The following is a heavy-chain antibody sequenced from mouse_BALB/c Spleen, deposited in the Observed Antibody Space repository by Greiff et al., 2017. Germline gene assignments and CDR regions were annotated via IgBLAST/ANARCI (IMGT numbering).Heavy chain of an antibody. D-gene: IGHD2-4*01. CDR1: GYSFTGYF. Sequence: DVKLQESGPELVKPGASVKISCKASGYSFTGYFMNWVMQSHGKSLEWIGRINPYNGDTFYNQKFKGKATLTVDKSSSTAHMELRSLASEDSAVYYCAGYDYDGFAYWGQGTVVTVSA. V-gene: IGHV1-20*02. CDR2: INPYNGDT. J-gene: IGHJ3*01. CDR3: AGYDYDGFAY.